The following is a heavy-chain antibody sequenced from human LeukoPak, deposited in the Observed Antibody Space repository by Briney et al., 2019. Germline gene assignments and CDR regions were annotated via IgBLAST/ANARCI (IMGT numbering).Heavy chain of an antibody. D-gene: IGHD2-2*01. Sequence: SETLSLTCAVYRGSFSGYYWSWIRQPPGKGLEWIGEINHSGSTNYNPSLKSRVTISVDTSKNQFSLKLSSVTAADTAVYYCASWGSSTSSFDYWGQGTLVTVSS. CDR3: ASWGSSTSSFDY. V-gene: IGHV4-34*01. CDR1: RGSFSGYY. CDR2: INHSGST. J-gene: IGHJ4*02.